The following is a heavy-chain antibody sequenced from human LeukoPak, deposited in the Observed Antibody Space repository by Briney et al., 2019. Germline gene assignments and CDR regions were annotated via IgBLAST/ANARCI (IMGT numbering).Heavy chain of an antibody. CDR3: ARGRAAGHVLNL. CDR2: IYHSGST. V-gene: IGHV4-38-2*01. CDR1: GFTVSSNY. J-gene: IGHJ4*02. Sequence: GSLRLSCAASGFTVSSNYMSWVRQAPGKGLEWIGSIYHSGSTYYNPSLKSRVTISVDTSKNQFSLKLSSVTAADTAVYYCARGRAAGHVLNLWGQGTLVTVSS. D-gene: IGHD6-13*01.